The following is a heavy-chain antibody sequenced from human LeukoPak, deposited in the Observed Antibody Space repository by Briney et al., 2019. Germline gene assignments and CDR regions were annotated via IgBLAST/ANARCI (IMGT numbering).Heavy chain of an antibody. CDR3: ARDKKNITVGYFDY. CDR1: GFTFSSYG. D-gene: IGHD2/OR15-2a*01. J-gene: IGHJ4*02. CDR2: IRNDGSIK. Sequence: GGSLRLSCAASGFTFSSYGMHWVRQAPGKGLEWVAFIRNDGSIKYYADSVKGRSTISRDNSRNTLYLQMNSLRAEDTALYYGARDKKNITVGYFDYWGRGPLVTVPS. V-gene: IGHV3-30*02.